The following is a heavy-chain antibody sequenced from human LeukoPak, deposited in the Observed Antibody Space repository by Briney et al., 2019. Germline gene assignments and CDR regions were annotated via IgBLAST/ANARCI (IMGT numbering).Heavy chain of an antibody. CDR1: GYTFTGYY. Sequence: ASVKVSCKASGYTFTGYYMHWVRQAPGQGLEWMGWINPNSGGTNYAQKFQGRVTMTRDTSISTAYMELSRLRSDDTAMYYCARLEVGATTETYFDYWGQGTLVTVSS. CDR3: ARLEVGATTETYFDY. V-gene: IGHV1-2*02. D-gene: IGHD1-26*01. CDR2: INPNSGGT. J-gene: IGHJ4*02.